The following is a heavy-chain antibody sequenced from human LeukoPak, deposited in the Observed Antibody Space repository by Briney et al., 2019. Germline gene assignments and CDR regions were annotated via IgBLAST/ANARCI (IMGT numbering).Heavy chain of an antibody. D-gene: IGHD1-1*01. V-gene: IGHV3-13*01. J-gene: IGHJ6*03. Sequence: GGSLRLSCAASGFTFSSFDMHWVRQPTGQGLEWVSNIGTASDTYYPGSVEGRFTLSRDNAKNSLYFQMNSLTAGDTAVYYCARGPPRGKYYYMDVWGKGTTVTVSS. CDR3: ARGPPRGKYYYMDV. CDR1: GFTFSSFD. CDR2: IGTASDT.